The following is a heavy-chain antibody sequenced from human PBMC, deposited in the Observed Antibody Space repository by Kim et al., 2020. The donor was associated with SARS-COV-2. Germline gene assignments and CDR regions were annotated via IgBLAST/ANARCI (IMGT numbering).Heavy chain of an antibody. Sequence: SETLSLTCAVYGGSFSGYYWSWIRQPPGKGLEWIGEINHSGSTNYNPSLKSRVTISVDTSKNQFSLKLSSVTAADTAVYYCARDRIGWELRYYYYGMDVWGQGTTVTVSS. CDR2: INHSGST. J-gene: IGHJ6*02. V-gene: IGHV4-34*01. CDR1: GGSFSGYY. D-gene: IGHD1-26*01. CDR3: ARDRIGWELRYYYYGMDV.